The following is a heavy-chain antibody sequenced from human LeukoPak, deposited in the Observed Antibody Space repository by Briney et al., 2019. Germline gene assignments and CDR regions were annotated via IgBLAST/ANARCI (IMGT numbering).Heavy chain of an antibody. J-gene: IGHJ4*02. V-gene: IGHV1-2*02. CDR3: ARGFFYLDN. D-gene: IGHD2/OR15-2a*01. CDR1: GYTFTDYY. CDR2: INPDSGGT. Sequence: ASVKVSCKASGYTFTDYYMHWVRQAPGQGLEWMGWINPDSGGTNYAQNFQGRVTMTRDTSISTAYMDLSRLRYDDTAVYYCARGFFYLDNWGQGTLVTVSS.